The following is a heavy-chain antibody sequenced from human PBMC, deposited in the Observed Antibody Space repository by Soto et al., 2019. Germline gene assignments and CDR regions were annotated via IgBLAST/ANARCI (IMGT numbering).Heavy chain of an antibody. CDR2: IWYDGSYK. CDR3: ARDLARDGYDLSGQ. Sequence: QVQLVESGGGVVQPGRSLRLSCAVSGFIFSYYGMHWVRQAPGKGLEWVAVIWYDGSYKYYADSVKGRCTISRDNSKNTLYLQMNSLRAEDTAVYYCARDLARDGYDLSGQWGQGTLVTVSS. CDR1: GFIFSYYG. D-gene: IGHD5-12*01. J-gene: IGHJ4*02. V-gene: IGHV3-33*01.